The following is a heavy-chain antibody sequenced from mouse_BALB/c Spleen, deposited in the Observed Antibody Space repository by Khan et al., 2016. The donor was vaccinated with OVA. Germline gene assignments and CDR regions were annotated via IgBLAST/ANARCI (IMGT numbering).Heavy chain of an antibody. V-gene: IGHV1-4*01. CDR1: GYTFTSNT. Sequence: QVQLKESGAELARPGASVRMSCKASGYTFTSNTMHWVKKRPGQGLEWIGYINPRSDYPNYNQNFKDKATLTADKSSSTAYMQLSSLTSEDSAVYYCARRTTGYTMDYWGQGTSVTVSS. CDR3: ARRTTGYTMDY. D-gene: IGHD2-14*01. J-gene: IGHJ4*01. CDR2: INPRSDYP.